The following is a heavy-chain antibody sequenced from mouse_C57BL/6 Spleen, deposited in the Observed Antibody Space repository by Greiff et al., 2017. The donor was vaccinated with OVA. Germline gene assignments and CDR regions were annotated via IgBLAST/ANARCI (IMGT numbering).Heavy chain of an antibody. J-gene: IGHJ4*01. CDR3: ASADYGSSYDAMDY. CDR1: GYTFTSYW. D-gene: IGHD1-1*01. CDR2: IDPSDSYT. Sequence: QVQLQQPGAELVRPGTSVKLSCKASGYTFTSYWMPWVKQRPGQGLEWIGVIDPSDSYTNYNQKFKGQATLTVDTSSSTAYMQLSSLTSEDAAVYYCASADYGSSYDAMDYWGQGTSVTVSS. V-gene: IGHV1-59*01.